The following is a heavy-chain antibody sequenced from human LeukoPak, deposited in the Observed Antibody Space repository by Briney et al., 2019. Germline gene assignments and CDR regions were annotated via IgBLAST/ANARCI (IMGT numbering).Heavy chain of an antibody. CDR1: GDSVRSDSHY. V-gene: IGHV4-61*01. CDR2: VYYSGRT. J-gene: IGHJ3*02. Sequence: PSETLSLICSVSGDSVRSDSHYWSWIRRPPGKGLEWIGNVYYSGRTAYNPSLKSRVTISVDISKNQFSLQLNSVTAADTAVYYCVRETATYYYDSRGYYRQIEVFDIWGQGTPVIVSS. D-gene: IGHD3-22*01. CDR3: VRETATYYYDSRGYYRQIEVFDI.